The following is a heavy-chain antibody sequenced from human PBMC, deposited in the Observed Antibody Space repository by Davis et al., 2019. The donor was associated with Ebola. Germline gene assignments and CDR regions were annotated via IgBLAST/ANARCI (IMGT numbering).Heavy chain of an antibody. CDR3: GRDPPGSSSSYFDY. V-gene: IGHV7-4-1*02. Sequence: AASVKVSCKASGYTFTSYAMNWVRQAPGHGLEWMGWINTNTGNPTYAQGFTGRFVFSLDTSVSTAYLQISSLKAEDTAVYYCGRDPPGSSSSYFDYWGQGTLVTVSS. CDR2: INTNTGNP. J-gene: IGHJ4*02. CDR1: GYTFTSYA. D-gene: IGHD6-6*01.